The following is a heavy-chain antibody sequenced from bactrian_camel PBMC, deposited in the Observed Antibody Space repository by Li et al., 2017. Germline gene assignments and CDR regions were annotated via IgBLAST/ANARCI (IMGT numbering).Heavy chain of an antibody. V-gene: IGHV3S40*01. CDR2: INGAGNA. CDR3: AADHYNSYDRDY. Sequence: VQLVESGGGLVQLGGSLRLSCASSALTLSSADVNWVRQAPGKGLEWVSRINGAGNAWYTESVVGRFTASRDDAKNTAYLQMNSLDTEDTAVYYCAADHYNSYDRDYWGQGTQVTVS. J-gene: IGHJ4*01. CDR1: ALTLSSAD. D-gene: IGHD3*01.